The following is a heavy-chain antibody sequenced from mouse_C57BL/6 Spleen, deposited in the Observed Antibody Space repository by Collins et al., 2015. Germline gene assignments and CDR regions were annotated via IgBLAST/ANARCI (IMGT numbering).Heavy chain of an antibody. Sequence: EVKLEESGGGLVQPGGSMKLSCVGSGFTFSNYWMNWVRQSPERGLEWIAEVRLKSDNYTTQYAESVKGRFTISRDDSKTSVYLQMNNLRAEDTGLYYCSDPGQGYWGQGTTLTVSP. D-gene: IGHD3-3*01. J-gene: IGHJ2*01. CDR3: SDPGQGY. V-gene: IGHV6-3*01. CDR2: VRLKSDNYTT. CDR1: GFTFSNYW.